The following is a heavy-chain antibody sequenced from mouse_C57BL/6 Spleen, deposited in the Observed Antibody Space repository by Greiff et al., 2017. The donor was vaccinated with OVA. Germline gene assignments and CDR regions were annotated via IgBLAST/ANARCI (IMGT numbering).Heavy chain of an antibody. CDR1: GFSLSTFGMR. V-gene: IGHV8-8*01. D-gene: IGHD2-12*01. J-gene: IGHJ3*01. CDR2: IWWDDDK. Sequence: QVTLKVSGPGILQPSQTLSLTCSFSGFSLSTFGMRVGWIRQPSGKGLEWLAHIWWDDDKYYNPALKSRLTISKDTSKNQVFLKIANVDTADTATYYCARMTDYRFAYWGQGTLVTVSA. CDR3: ARMTDYRFAY.